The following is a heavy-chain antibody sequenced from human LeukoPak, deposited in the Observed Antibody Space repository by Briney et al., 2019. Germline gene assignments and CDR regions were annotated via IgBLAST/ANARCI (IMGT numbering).Heavy chain of an antibody. V-gene: IGHV4-59*08. CDR1: GGSISSDY. CDR2: IHYSGST. D-gene: IGHD1-26*01. CDR3: ARTRYEWELPGFDY. J-gene: IGHJ4*02. Sequence: SETLSLTCTVSGGSISSDYWSWIRQPPGKGLEWIGYIHYSGSTNYNPSLKSRVTISVDTSKNQFSLKLSSVTAADTAVYYCARTRYEWELPGFDYWGQGTLVTVSS.